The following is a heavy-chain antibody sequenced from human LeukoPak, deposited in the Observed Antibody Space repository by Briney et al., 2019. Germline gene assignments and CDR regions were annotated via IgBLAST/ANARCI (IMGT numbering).Heavy chain of an antibody. D-gene: IGHD2-15*01. V-gene: IGHV3-21*01. Sequence: PGGSLRLSCAASGFTFSSYSMNWVRQAPGKGLEWVSSISSSSSYIYYADSVMGRFTISRDNAKNSLYLQMNSLRAEDTAVYYCARGHCSGGSCYRIDGDYWGQGTLVTVSS. CDR3: ARGHCSGGSCYRIDGDY. J-gene: IGHJ4*02. CDR1: GFTFSSYS. CDR2: ISSSSSYI.